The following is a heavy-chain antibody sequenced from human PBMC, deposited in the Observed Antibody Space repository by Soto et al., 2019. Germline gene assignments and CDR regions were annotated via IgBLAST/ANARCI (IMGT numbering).Heavy chain of an antibody. D-gene: IGHD1-26*01. Sequence: LSVTCTVSGGSTRSSSYYWGWIRQPQGKGLEWIGSIYYSGSTYYNPSLKSRVTISVDTSKNQFSLKLSSVTAADTAVYYCAGIRIAPSWRVGDYSYCGVECWGPGISVTV. CDR2: IYYSGST. CDR3: AGIRIAPSWRVGDYSYCGVEC. V-gene: IGHV4-39*01. J-gene: IGHJ6*02. CDR1: GGSTRSSSYY.